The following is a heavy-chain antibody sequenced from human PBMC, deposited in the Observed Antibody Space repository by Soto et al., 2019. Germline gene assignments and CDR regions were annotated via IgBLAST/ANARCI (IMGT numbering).Heavy chain of an antibody. D-gene: IGHD3-10*01. CDR2: IYYSGST. Sequence: PSETLSLTCTVSGGSISSGGYYCSWIRQHPGKGLEWIGYIYYSGSTYYNPSLKSRGTISVDTSKNQFSLKLSSVTAADTAVYYCARDNSKLDTSGSPSIYGFDIWGQGTMGTVSS. V-gene: IGHV4-31*03. CDR1: GGSISSGGYY. CDR3: ARDNSKLDTSGSPSIYGFDI. J-gene: IGHJ3*02.